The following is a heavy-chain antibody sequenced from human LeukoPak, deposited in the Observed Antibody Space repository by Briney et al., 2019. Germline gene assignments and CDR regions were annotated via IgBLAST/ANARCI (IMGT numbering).Heavy chain of an antibody. D-gene: IGHD3-9*01. CDR2: ISGSGGST. J-gene: IGHJ4*02. V-gene: IGHV3-23*01. CDR1: GFTFSSYA. CDR3: ASAVLARYFDTTGY. Sequence: PGGSLRLSCAASGFTFSSYAMSWVRQAPGKGLEWVSAISGSGGSTYYADSVKGRFTISRDNSKNTLYLQMNSLRAEDTAVYYCASAVLARYFDTTGYWGQGTLVTVSS.